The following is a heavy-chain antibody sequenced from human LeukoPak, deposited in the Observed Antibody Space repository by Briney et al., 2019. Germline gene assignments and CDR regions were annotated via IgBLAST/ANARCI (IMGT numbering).Heavy chain of an antibody. CDR2: ITYDGCYK. CDR1: GFSFTSYG. J-gene: IGHJ4*02. Sequence: GGSLRLSCAASGFSFTSYGMHWVRQAPGKGLEWVALITYDGCYKYYSDSVKGRFTISSGTSKNTLYLQMNSLRAEDTAVYYCARDLSPVVRASPMGYWGQGTLVTVSS. CDR3: ARDLSPVVRASPMGY. D-gene: IGHD3-10*01. V-gene: IGHV3-30*03.